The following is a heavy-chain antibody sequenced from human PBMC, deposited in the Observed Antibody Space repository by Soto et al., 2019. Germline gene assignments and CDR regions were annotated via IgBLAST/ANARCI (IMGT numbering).Heavy chain of an antibody. J-gene: IGHJ4*02. CDR3: ARGVVLGRRPQLHYDSSGYPALDY. V-gene: IGHV4-34*01. CDR1: VGSFSGYY. Sequence: PSETLSLTCAVYVGSFSGYYWSWIRQPPGKGLEWIGEINHSGSTNYNPSLKSRVTISVDTSKNQLSLKLSSVTAADTAVYYCARGVVLGRRPQLHYDSSGYPALDYWGQGTLVTVSS. CDR2: INHSGST. D-gene: IGHD3-22*01.